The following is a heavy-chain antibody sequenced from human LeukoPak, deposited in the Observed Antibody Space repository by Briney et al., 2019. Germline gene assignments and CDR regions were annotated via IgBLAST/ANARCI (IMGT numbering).Heavy chain of an antibody. Sequence: GGSLRLACAASGFTFSTYSMHWVRQAPGKGLEWVSSIRSGSTYINYADSVKGRFTISRDDAKNSLYLQMNSLRAEDTAVYYCARDGIFDYWGQGTLVTVSS. CDR1: GFTFSTYS. CDR2: IRSGSTYI. CDR3: ARDGIFDY. J-gene: IGHJ4*02. V-gene: IGHV3-21*01.